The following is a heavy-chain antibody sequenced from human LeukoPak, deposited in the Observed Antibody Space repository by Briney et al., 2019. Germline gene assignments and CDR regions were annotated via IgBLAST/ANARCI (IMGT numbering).Heavy chain of an antibody. D-gene: IGHD6-6*01. CDR1: GYTLPGYY. CDR3: AREHSSSSGKVFDY. J-gene: IGHJ4*02. Sequence: ASVKVSCKASGYTLPGYYMHWVRQAPGQGLEWMGWINPNSGGTNYAQRFQGRVTMTRDTSISTAYMELSRLRSDDTAVYYCAREHSSSSGKVFDYWGQGTLVTVSS. V-gene: IGHV1-2*02. CDR2: INPNSGGT.